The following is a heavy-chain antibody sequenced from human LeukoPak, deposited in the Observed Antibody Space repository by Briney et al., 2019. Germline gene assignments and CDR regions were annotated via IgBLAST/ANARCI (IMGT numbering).Heavy chain of an antibody. CDR3: ARGVAKIS. CDR2: VSGSGGTL. Sequence: GGSLRLSCAASGFFFNDYYMSWIRQAPGKGLEWVAYVSGSGGTLYYADSVQGRFTISRHNVKKSLYLQMDNLRVDDTAVYYCARGVAKISCGQGTLVTVSS. J-gene: IGHJ5*02. D-gene: IGHD5-12*01. V-gene: IGHV3-11*01. CDR1: GFFFNDYY.